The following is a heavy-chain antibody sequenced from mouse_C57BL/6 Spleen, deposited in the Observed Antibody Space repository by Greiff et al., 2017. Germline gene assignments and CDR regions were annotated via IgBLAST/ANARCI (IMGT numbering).Heavy chain of an antibody. D-gene: IGHD1-1*01. CDR2: IWSGGST. Sequence: VKLQESGPGLVQPSQSLSITCTVSGFSLTSYGVHWVRQSPGKGLEWLGVIWSGGSTDYNAAFISRLSISKDNSKSQVFFKMNSLQADDTAIYYCARAFTTVAYYYAMDYWGQGTSVTVSS. J-gene: IGHJ4*01. V-gene: IGHV2-2*01. CDR1: GFSLTSYG. CDR3: ARAFTTVAYYYAMDY.